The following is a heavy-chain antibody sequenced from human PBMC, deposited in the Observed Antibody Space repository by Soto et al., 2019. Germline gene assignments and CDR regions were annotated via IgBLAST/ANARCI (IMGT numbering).Heavy chain of an antibody. Sequence: EVQLLESGGGLVQPGGSLRLSCAASGFTFSSYAMSWVRQAPGKGLEWVSAISGSGGSTYYADSVKRRFTISRDNAKNTLYLQMNSLRAEDAAVYYCAMLNDILTAYYWDQGSLVTVSS. D-gene: IGHD3-9*01. CDR1: GFTFSSYA. J-gene: IGHJ4*02. V-gene: IGHV3-23*01. CDR3: AMLNDILTAYY. CDR2: ISGSGGST.